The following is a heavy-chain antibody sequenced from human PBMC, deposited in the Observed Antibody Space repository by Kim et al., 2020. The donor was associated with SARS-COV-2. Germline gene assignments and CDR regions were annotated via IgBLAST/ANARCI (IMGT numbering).Heavy chain of an antibody. CDR1: GYIFTNYA. J-gene: IGHJ5*02. CDR3: ARAYVDIVMVYNWFDP. V-gene: IGHV1-3*01. D-gene: IGHD5-18*01. Sequence: ASVKVSCKASGYIFTNYAIHWVRQAPGQRLEWMGWINAGNGNTKYSQKFQGRVTITRDTSASTAYMERSSLRSEDTAIYYCARAYVDIVMVYNWFDPWGQGTQVTVSS. CDR2: INAGNGNT.